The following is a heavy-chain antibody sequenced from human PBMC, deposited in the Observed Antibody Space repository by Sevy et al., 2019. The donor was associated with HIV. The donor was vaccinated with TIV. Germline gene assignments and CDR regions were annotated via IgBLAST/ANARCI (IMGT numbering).Heavy chain of an antibody. CDR1: GFTFRSHA. D-gene: IGHD6-19*01. CDR2: ISYDESAK. Sequence: GGSLRLSCVASGFTFRSHAMHWVRQAPGKGLGWVAVISYDESAKFYAESVKGRFTVSRDTSKNTLFLQMSSLRVEDTAVYFCARDSGYSTVWYPGGLWGQGTLVTVSS. CDR3: ARDSGYSTVWYPGGL. V-gene: IGHV3-30-3*01. J-gene: IGHJ1*01.